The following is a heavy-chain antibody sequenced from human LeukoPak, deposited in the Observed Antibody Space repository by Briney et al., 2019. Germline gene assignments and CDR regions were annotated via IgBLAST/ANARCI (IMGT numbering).Heavy chain of an antibody. V-gene: IGHV4-34*01. CDR2: INHSGST. J-gene: IGHJ4*02. CDR3: ARGGQQTSFDY. D-gene: IGHD6-13*01. Sequence: SETLSLTCAVYGGSFSGYYWSWSRQPPGKGLEWIGEINHSGSTNYNPSLKSRVTISVDTSKNQFSLKLSSVTAADTAVYYCARGGQQTSFDYWGQGTLVTVSS. CDR1: GGSFSGYY.